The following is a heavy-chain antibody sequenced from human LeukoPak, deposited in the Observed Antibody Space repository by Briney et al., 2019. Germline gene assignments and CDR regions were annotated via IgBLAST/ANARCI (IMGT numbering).Heavy chain of an antibody. CDR2: ISSSSSYI. Sequence: GGSPRLSCAASGFTFSSYSMNWVRQAPGKGLEWVSSISSSSSYIYYADSVKGRFTISRDNAKNSLYLQMNSLRAEDTAVYYCARGITGTLFGVRDGMDVWGQGTTVTVSS. D-gene: IGHD1-20*01. J-gene: IGHJ6*02. CDR3: ARGITGTLFGVRDGMDV. CDR1: GFTFSSYS. V-gene: IGHV3-21*01.